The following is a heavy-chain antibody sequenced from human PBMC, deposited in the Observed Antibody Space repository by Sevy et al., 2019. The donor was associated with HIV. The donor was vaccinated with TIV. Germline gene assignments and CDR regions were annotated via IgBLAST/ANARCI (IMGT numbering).Heavy chain of an antibody. CDR2: IYSGGST. D-gene: IGHD6-19*01. Sequence: GGSLRLSCAASGFTVSSNYMSWVRQAPGKGLEWVSVIYSGGSTYYADSVKGRFTISRDNSKNTLYLQMNSLRAEDTAVYYCARDSFAIAVAGFYYYYGMDVWGQGPTVTVSS. J-gene: IGHJ6*02. V-gene: IGHV3-66*01. CDR3: ARDSFAIAVAGFYYYYGMDV. CDR1: GFTVSSNY.